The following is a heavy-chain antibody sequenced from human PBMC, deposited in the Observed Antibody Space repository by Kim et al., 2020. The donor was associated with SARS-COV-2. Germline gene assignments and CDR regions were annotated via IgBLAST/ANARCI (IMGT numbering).Heavy chain of an antibody. D-gene: IGHD6-13*01. V-gene: IGHV3-30*02. CDR3: ANLRAAAGTGAFDI. Sequence: ADSVKGRFTISRDNSKITLYLQMNSLRAEDTAVYYCANLRAAAGTGAFDIWGQGTMVTVSS. J-gene: IGHJ3*02.